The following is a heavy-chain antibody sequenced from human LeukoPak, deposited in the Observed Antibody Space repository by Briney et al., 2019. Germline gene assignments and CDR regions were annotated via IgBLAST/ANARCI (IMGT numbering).Heavy chain of an antibody. V-gene: IGHV4-39*07. CDR1: GDSISSSSHY. CDR3: ARLTGTESRGYYLDC. CDR2: IYYTGST. D-gene: IGHD3-3*01. Sequence: SETLSLTCTVSGDSISSSSHYWGWIRQPPGKGLEWIGSIYYTGSTYYTQSFKSRVTISVDRSKSQFSLELRSVTAADTAVYHCARLTGTESRGYYLDCWGQGTVVTVSS. J-gene: IGHJ4*02.